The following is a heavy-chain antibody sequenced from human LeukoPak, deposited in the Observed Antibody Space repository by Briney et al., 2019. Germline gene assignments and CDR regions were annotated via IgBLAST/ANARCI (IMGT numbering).Heavy chain of an antibody. CDR2: TRDKTRGYTT. CDR3: ARDGGEGDNSALDI. Sequence: GESLKISCKASGYGFPVYWIAWVRQMPGSGLEWVGRTRDKTRGYTTEYAASVKGRFTISRDDSQTSLYLQMNSLKTEDTAVYFCARDGGEGDNSALDIWGQGTV. V-gene: IGHV3-72*01. D-gene: IGHD3-16*01. CDR1: GYGFPVYW. J-gene: IGHJ3*02.